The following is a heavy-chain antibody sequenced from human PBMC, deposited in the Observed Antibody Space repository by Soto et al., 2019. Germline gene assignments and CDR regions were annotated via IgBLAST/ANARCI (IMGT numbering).Heavy chain of an antibody. J-gene: IGHJ4*02. CDR3: AGIQYSVSYPFVD. V-gene: IGHV4-61*01. CDR2: IYYSGST. CDR1: GGSVKSGSYY. D-gene: IGHD1-26*01. Sequence: QVQLQESGPGLVKPSETLSLTCTVSGGSVKSGSYYWSWIRQPPGKGLEWIGYIYYSGSTNYNPSLKSRVTISVDTSKNQFSLKLSSVTAADTAVYYCAGIQYSVSYPFVDWVQGTLVTVSS.